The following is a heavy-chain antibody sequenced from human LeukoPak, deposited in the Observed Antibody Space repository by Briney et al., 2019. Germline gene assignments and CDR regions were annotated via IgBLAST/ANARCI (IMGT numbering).Heavy chain of an antibody. D-gene: IGHD2-2*03. Sequence: PSETLSLTCTVSGGSISSGCYYWSWIRPPAGKGLEWIGHIYTSGSTNYNPSLKSRVTISVDTSKNQFSLKLSYVPAADTAVYYCASGSYYFDYWGQGTLVTVSS. CDR2: IYTSGST. V-gene: IGHV4-61*09. CDR1: GGSISSGCYY. J-gene: IGHJ4*02. CDR3: ASGSYYFDY.